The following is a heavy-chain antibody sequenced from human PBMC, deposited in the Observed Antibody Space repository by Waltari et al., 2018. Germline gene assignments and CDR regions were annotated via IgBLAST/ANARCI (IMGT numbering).Heavy chain of an antibody. Sequence: EVQLVQSGAEVKKPGESLKISCKGSGYSFTSYWIGWVRQMPGKGLEWMGIIFPVDSDTRYSPSFQGQVTSSADKSISTAYLQWSSLKASDTAMYYCARLGNYRRDYYYGMDVWGQGTTVTVSS. D-gene: IGHD4-4*01. CDR3: ARLGNYRRDYYYGMDV. CDR2: IFPVDSDT. CDR1: GYSFTSYW. V-gene: IGHV5-51*01. J-gene: IGHJ6*02.